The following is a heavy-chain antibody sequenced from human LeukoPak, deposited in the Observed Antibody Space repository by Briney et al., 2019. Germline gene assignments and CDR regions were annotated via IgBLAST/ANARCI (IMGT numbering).Heavy chain of an antibody. CDR3: ARETWIQLWFARYYYYGMDV. J-gene: IGHJ6*02. V-gene: IGHV1-8*01. CDR2: MNPNSGNT. Sequence: GASVKVSCTASGYTFTSYDINWVRQATGQGLEWMGWMNPNSGNTGYAQKFQGRVTMTRNTSISTAYMELSSLRSEDTAVYYCARETWIQLWFARYYYYGMDVWGQGTTVTVSS. D-gene: IGHD5-18*01. CDR1: GYTFTSYD.